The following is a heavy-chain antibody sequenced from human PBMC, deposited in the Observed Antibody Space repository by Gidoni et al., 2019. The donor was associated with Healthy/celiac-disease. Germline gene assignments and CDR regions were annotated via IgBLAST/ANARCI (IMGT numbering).Heavy chain of an antibody. J-gene: IGHJ2*01. Sequence: QVQLQEAGPGLVKPSETLSLTCTVSGGSISSYYWSWIRQPPGKGLEWIGYIYYSGSTNYNPSLKSRVTISVDTSKNQFSLKLSSVTAADTAVYYCARRYYGDYGFSHWYFDLWGRGTLVTVSS. D-gene: IGHD4-17*01. CDR3: ARRYYGDYGFSHWYFDL. V-gene: IGHV4-59*01. CDR1: GGSISSYY. CDR2: IYYSGST.